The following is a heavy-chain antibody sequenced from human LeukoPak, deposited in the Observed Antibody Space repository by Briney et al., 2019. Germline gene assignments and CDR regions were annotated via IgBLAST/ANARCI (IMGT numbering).Heavy chain of an antibody. Sequence: GGSLRLSCAASGFTFSNAWMGWVRQAPGKGLEWVGRIKSKTDGGTTDYAAPVKGRFAISRDDSKNTLYLQMNSLKTEDTAVYYCTTFRYCSGGSCYSANDYWGQGTLVTVSS. V-gene: IGHV3-15*01. CDR1: GFTFSNAW. D-gene: IGHD2-15*01. CDR2: IKSKTDGGTT. J-gene: IGHJ4*02. CDR3: TTFRYCSGGSCYSANDY.